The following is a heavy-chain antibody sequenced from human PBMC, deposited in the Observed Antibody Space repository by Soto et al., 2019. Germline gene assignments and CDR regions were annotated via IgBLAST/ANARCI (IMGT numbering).Heavy chain of an antibody. CDR1: GGSIISYY. CDR2: IYTSGST. Sequence: PSETLSLTCTVSGGSIISYYWICIRHPAWKGLEWIGRIYTSGSTNHNPSLKSRVTMSVDTSKNQFSLKLSSVTAADTAVYYCARDPAASYYFDYWGQGTLVTVSS. V-gene: IGHV4-4*07. D-gene: IGHD2-15*01. J-gene: IGHJ4*02. CDR3: ARDPAASYYFDY.